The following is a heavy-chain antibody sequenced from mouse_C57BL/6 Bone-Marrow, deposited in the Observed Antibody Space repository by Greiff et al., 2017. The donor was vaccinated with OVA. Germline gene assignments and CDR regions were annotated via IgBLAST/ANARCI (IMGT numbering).Heavy chain of an antibody. J-gene: IGHJ4*01. V-gene: IGHV5-4*01. CDR1: GFTFSSYA. D-gene: IGHD2-2*01. CDR3: ARAGYDGAMDY. Sequence: EVQRVESGGGLVKPGGSLKLSCAASGFTFSSYAMSWVRQTPEKRLEWVATISDGGSYTYYPDNVKGRFTISRDNAKNNLYLQMSHLKSEDTAMYYCARAGYDGAMDYWGQGTSVTVSS. CDR2: ISDGGSYT.